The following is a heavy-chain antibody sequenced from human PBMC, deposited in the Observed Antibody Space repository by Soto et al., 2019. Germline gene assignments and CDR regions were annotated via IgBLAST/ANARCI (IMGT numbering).Heavy chain of an antibody. V-gene: IGHV1-18*01. CDR3: ARVAPGAAAWFGP. Sequence: ASVKVSCKTSGYTFSNYGITWVRQAPGQPLEWLGWISLYSDGTNYAQKFQGRVSMTTDTSTTTAYMELRSLRSDDTAVYYCARVAPGAAAWFGPWGQGTLVTVCS. CDR2: ISLYSDGT. D-gene: IGHD2-2*01. J-gene: IGHJ5*02. CDR1: GYTFSNYG.